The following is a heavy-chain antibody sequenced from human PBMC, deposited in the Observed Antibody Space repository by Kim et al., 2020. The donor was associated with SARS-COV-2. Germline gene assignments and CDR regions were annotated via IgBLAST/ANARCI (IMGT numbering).Heavy chain of an antibody. J-gene: IGHJ4*02. V-gene: IGHV1-58*01. CDR2: IVVGSGNT. D-gene: IGHD2-21*01. CDR3: AAHVDRVLDY. Sequence: SVKVSCKASGFTFTSSAVQWVRQARGQRLEWIGWIVVGSGNTNYAQKFKERVTITRAIPTSTANRKLSSLKSEAMPGNYCAAHVDRVLDYWGQETLVTV. CDR1: GFTFTSSA.